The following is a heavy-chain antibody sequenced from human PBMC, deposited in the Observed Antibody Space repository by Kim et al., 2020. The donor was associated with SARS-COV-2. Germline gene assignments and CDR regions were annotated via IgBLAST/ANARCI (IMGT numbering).Heavy chain of an antibody. Sequence: YAQKLQGRVTMTTDTSTSTAYRELRSLRSDDTAVYYCARPPPYGLGTMDVWGQGTTVTVSS. J-gene: IGHJ6*02. D-gene: IGHD3-16*01. CDR3: ARPPPYGLGTMDV. V-gene: IGHV1-18*01.